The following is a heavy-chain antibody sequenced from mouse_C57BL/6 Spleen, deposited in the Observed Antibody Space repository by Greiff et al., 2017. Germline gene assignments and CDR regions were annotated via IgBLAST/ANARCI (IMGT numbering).Heavy chain of an antibody. CDR1: GYTFTDYY. D-gene: IGHD2-4*01. Sequence: QVHVKQSGAELVRPGASVKLSCKASGYTFTDYYINWVKQRPGQGLEWIARIYPGSGNTYYNEKFKGKATLTAEKSSSTAYMQLSSLTSEDSAVYFCARSYDYGYYFDYWGQGTTLTVSS. V-gene: IGHV1-76*01. CDR3: ARSYDYGYYFDY. J-gene: IGHJ2*01. CDR2: IYPGSGNT.